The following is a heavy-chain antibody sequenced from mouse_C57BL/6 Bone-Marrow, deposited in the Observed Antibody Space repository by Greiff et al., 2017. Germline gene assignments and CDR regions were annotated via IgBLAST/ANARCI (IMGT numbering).Heavy chain of an antibody. D-gene: IGHD1-1*02. V-gene: IGHV5-15*01. Sequence: EVKLVEPGGGLVQPGGSLKLSCAASGFTFSDYGMAWVRQAPRKGPEWVAFISNLAYSIYYADTVTGRFTISRENAKNTLYLEMSSLRSEDTAMYYCARQGLWYAMDYWGQGTSVTVSS. CDR2: ISNLAYSI. CDR3: ARQGLWYAMDY. CDR1: GFTFSDYG. J-gene: IGHJ4*01.